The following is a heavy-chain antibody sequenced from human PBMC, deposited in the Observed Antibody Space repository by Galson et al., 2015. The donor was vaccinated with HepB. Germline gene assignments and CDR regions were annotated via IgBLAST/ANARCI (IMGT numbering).Heavy chain of an antibody. CDR3: VRDDL. J-gene: IGHJ3*01. CDR2: ISSTSNSI. V-gene: IGHV3-21*01. CDR1: GFTFSSYS. Sequence: SLRLSCAASGFTFSSYSMNWVRQAPGKGLEWVSFISSTSNSIYYADSVKGRFTISRDNAKNSLYLQMNSLRAEDTAVYYCVRDDLWGQGTMVTVSS.